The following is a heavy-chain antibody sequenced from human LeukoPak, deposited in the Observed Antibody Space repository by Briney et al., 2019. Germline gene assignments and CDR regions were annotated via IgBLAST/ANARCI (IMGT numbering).Heavy chain of an antibody. V-gene: IGHV4-59*08. Sequence: PSETLSLTCSVSGGSVSSYYWSWIRQPPGKGLEWIGYIYYSGSTNYNPSLKSRVTISVDTSKNQFSLKLSSVTAADTAVYYCARGARGSYSYWGQGTLVTVSS. CDR1: GGSVSSYY. D-gene: IGHD1-26*01. CDR3: ARGARGSYSY. J-gene: IGHJ4*02. CDR2: IYYSGST.